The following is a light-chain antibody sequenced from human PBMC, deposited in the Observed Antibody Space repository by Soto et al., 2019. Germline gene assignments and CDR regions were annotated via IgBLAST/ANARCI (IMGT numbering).Light chain of an antibody. CDR3: SSYTGSSTDV. CDR1: SSDVGFSNY. Sequence: QSALTQPASVSGSPGQSITISCTGTSSDVGFSNYVFWYQQHPGKAPKLIISDVSNRPSGVSNRFSGSKSGNTASLTISGLQAEDEADYYCSSYTGSSTDVFGTGPKLTAL. V-gene: IGLV2-14*01. CDR2: DVS. J-gene: IGLJ1*01.